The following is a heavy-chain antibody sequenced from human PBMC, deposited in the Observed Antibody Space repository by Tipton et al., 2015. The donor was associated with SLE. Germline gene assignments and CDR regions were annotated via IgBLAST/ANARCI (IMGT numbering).Heavy chain of an antibody. D-gene: IGHD3-10*01. CDR2: INYDGTT. CDR3: ATYLMGGGGRGY. Sequence: TLSLTCAVYGGSFSGYYWSWIRQPPGKGLEWIGYINYDGTTNCNPSLKSRVTISVDTSKNQSSLSLSSVTAADTAVFYCATYLMGGGGRGYWGQGALVTVSP. J-gene: IGHJ4*02. V-gene: IGHV4-34*01. CDR1: GGSFSGYY.